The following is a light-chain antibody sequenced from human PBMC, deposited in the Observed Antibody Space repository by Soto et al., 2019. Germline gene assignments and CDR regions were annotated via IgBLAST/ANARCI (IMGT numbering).Light chain of an antibody. CDR2: RVI. J-gene: IGLJ1*01. CDR3: QSYDSSLSGYV. V-gene: IGLV2-14*03. Sequence: QSALTQPASVSGSPGQSITISCTGTSSDIGRYDYVSWYQQFPGKAPKLMIYRVINRPSGVSDRFSGSKSGTSASLAITGLQAEDEADYYCQSYDSSLSGYVFGTGTKVTVL. CDR1: SSDIGRYDY.